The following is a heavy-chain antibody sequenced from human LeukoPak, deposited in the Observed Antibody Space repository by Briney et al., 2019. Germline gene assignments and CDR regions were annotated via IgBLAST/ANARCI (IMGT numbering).Heavy chain of an antibody. D-gene: IGHD3-22*01. V-gene: IGHV1-69*04. Sequence: SVKVSCKASGGTFSSYAISWVRQAPGQGLEWMGRIIPILGIANYAQKFQGRVTITADKSTSTAYMELSSLRSEDTAVYYCAREEDYYDSSGYYFPAPYYFDYWGQGTLVTVSS. CDR1: GGTFSSYA. CDR2: IIPILGIA. CDR3: AREEDYYDSSGYYFPAPYYFDY. J-gene: IGHJ4*02.